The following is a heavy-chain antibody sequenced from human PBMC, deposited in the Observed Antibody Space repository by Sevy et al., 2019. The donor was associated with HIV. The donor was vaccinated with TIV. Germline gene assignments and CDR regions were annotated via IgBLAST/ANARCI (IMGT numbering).Heavy chain of an antibody. D-gene: IGHD2-2*01. V-gene: IGHV3-30-3*01. Sequence: GGSLRLSCAASGFTFSSYAMHWVRQAPGKGLEWVVVISYDGSNKYYADSVKGRFTISRDNSKNTLYLQMNSLRAEDTAVYYCARGGYCSSTSCYYPIDILTGYYPEFDYWGQGTLVTVSS. CDR2: ISYDGSNK. CDR3: ARGGYCSSTSCYYPIDILTGYYPEFDY. J-gene: IGHJ4*02. CDR1: GFTFSSYA.